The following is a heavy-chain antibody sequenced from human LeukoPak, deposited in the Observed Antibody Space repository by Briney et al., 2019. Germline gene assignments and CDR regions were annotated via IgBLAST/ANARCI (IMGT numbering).Heavy chain of an antibody. J-gene: IGHJ4*02. Sequence: GGSLRLSCAASGFTFSSYSMNWVRQAPGKGLEWVSSISTSSSYIDYADSVKGRFTISRDNAKNSLYLQMNSLRAEDTDVYYCARDAPPSQTGTSPYWGQGTLVTVSS. CDR1: GFTFSSYS. CDR3: ARDAPPSQTGTSPY. V-gene: IGHV3-21*01. D-gene: IGHD1-1*01. CDR2: ISTSSSYI.